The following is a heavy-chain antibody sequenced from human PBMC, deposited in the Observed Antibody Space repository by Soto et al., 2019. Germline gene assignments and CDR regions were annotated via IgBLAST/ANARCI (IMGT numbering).Heavy chain of an antibody. CDR3: AIRYCTNGVCYFNYFDY. V-gene: IGHV1-69*01. CDR2: IIPIFGTA. D-gene: IGHD2-8*01. CDR1: GGTFSSYA. J-gene: IGHJ4*02. Sequence: QVQLVQSGAEVKKPGSSVKVSCKASGGTFSSYAISWVRQAPGQGLEWMGGIIPIFGTANYAQKFQGRVTITADESTSTAYMELSSLRSEDTAVHYCAIRYCTNGVCYFNYFDYWGQGTLVTVSS.